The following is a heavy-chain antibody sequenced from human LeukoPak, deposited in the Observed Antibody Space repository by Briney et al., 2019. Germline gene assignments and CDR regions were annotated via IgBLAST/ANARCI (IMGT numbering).Heavy chain of an antibody. D-gene: IGHD2-21*02. CDR2: IYPADSDT. CDR3: ARILAYCGGDCHDDAFDI. J-gene: IGHJ3*02. Sequence: GESLKISCEGSGGSFTKFWIGWVRQMPGKGLELMGIIYPADSDTRYSPSFQVQVTISADKSISTAYLQWSSLKASDTAMYYCARILAYCGGDCHDDAFDIWGQGTMVTVSS. CDR1: GGSFTKFW. V-gene: IGHV5-51*01.